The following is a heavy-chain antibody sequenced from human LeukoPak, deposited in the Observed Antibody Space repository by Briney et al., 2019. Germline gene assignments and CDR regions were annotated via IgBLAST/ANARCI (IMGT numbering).Heavy chain of an antibody. CDR1: GDSVSSNSAA. CDR2: TYYRSKWYN. Sequence: SQTLSLTCAISGDSVSSNSAAWNWIRQSPSRGLEWLGRTYYRSKWYNDYAVSVKSRITINPDASKNQFSLKLSSVTAADTAVYYCARGGGRVVVQNWFDPWGQGTLVTVSS. J-gene: IGHJ5*02. CDR3: ARGGGRVVVQNWFDP. V-gene: IGHV6-1*01. D-gene: IGHD2-21*01.